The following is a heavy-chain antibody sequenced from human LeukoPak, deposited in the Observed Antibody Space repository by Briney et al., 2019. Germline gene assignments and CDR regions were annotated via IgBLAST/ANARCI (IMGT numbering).Heavy chain of an antibody. V-gene: IGHV4-34*01. CDR2: INHSGST. Sequence: GSLRLSCAASGFTFSSYSMNWVRQPPGKGLEWIGEINHSGSTNYNPSLKSRVTISVDTSKNQFSLKLSSVTAADTAVYYCARGYSSTSLEQNYYYYGMDVWGQGTTVTVSS. CDR3: ARGYSSTSLEQNYYYYGMDV. CDR1: GFTFSSYS. J-gene: IGHJ6*02. D-gene: IGHD2-2*01.